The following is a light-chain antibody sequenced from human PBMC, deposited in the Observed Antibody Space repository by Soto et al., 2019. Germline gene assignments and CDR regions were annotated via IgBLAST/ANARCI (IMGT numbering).Light chain of an antibody. V-gene: IGKV1-5*01. CDR2: DAS. J-gene: IGKJ1*01. CDR1: QSISSW. CDR3: QEYNTYWM. Sequence: IPTKNSAAAVSVSLGDRLTITSRASQSISSWLAWYQQKPGKAPKLLIYDASTLESGVPSRFSGSGSGTEFTLTISSLQPDDFATYYCQEYNTYWMFGQGSMVAIK.